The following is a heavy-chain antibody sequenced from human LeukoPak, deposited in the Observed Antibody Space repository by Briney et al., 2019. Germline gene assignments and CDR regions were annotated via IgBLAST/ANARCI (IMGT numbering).Heavy chain of an antibody. J-gene: IGHJ4*02. V-gene: IGHV4-34*01. CDR2: INHSGST. Sequence: PSETLSLTCAVYGGSFSGYYWSWIRQPPGKGLEWIGEINHSGSTNYNPSLKGRVTISVDTSKNQFSLKLSSVTAADTAVYYCARAPFFWSGYYYLNYFDYWGQGTLVTVSS. D-gene: IGHD3-3*01. CDR1: GGSFSGYY. CDR3: ARAPFFWSGYYYLNYFDY.